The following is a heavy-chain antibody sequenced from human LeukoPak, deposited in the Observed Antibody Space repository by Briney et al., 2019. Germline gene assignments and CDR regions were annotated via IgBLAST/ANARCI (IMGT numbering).Heavy chain of an antibody. CDR1: GYTFTGYY. D-gene: IGHD6-6*01. Sequence: ASVKVSCKASGYTFTGYYMHWVRQAPGQGLEWMGRINPNSGGTNYAQKFQGRVTMTRDTSISTAYMELSRLRSDDTAVYYCARKVGSSSSEFDYWGQGTLVTASS. J-gene: IGHJ4*02. CDR2: INPNSGGT. CDR3: ARKVGSSSSEFDY. V-gene: IGHV1-2*06.